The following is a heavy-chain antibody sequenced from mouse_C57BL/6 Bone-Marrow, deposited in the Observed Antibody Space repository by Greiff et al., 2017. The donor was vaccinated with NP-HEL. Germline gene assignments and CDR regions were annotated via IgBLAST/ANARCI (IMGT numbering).Heavy chain of an antibody. CDR3: ARDTTVVDYFDY. Sequence: QVQLQQSGPELVKPGASVKISCKASGYAFSSSWMNWVKQRPGKGLEWIGRIYPGDGDTNYNGKFKGKATLTADKSSSTAYMQLSSLTSEDSAVYCCARDTTVVDYFDYWGQGTTLTVSS. D-gene: IGHD1-1*01. CDR1: GYAFSSSW. V-gene: IGHV1-82*01. CDR2: IYPGDGDT. J-gene: IGHJ2*01.